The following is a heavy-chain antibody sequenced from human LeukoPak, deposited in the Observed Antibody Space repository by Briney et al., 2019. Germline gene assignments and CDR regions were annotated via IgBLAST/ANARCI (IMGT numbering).Heavy chain of an antibody. CDR3: ARAPDSSGYFYELDY. J-gene: IGHJ4*02. Sequence: PGRSLRLSCAASGFTFSSYAMHWVRQSPGKGLEWVAFIGYGGSIIYYADSVKGRFTISRDNSKNTLYVQMNSLRAEDTAVYFCARAPDSSGYFYELDYWGQGTLVTVSS. CDR1: GFTFSSYA. CDR2: IGYGGSII. D-gene: IGHD3-22*01. V-gene: IGHV3-30*04.